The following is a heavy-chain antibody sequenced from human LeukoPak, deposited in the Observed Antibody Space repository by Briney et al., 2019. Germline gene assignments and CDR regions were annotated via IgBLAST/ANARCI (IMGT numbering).Heavy chain of an antibody. Sequence: PSETLSLTCTVSGGSIRSSDYYWTWLRQSPGEGLQWIGYVFYSGSSNYNASLRSRVAISVDTSKNQFSLKLTSVTAADTAVYYCAGRAARFFDYWGQGILVTVSS. CDR1: GGSIRSSDYY. J-gene: IGHJ4*02. CDR3: AGRAARFFDY. V-gene: IGHV4-61*08. D-gene: IGHD6-25*01. CDR2: VFYSGSS.